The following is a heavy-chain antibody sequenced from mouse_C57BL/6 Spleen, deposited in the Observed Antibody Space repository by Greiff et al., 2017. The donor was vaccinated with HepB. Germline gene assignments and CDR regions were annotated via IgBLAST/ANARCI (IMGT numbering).Heavy chain of an antibody. CDR1: GYTFTSYW. V-gene: IGHV1-69*01. J-gene: IGHJ4*01. Sequence: QVQLKQPGAELVMPGASVKLSCKASGYTFTSYWMHWVKQRPGQGLEWIGEIDPSDSYTNYNQKFKGKSTLTVDKSSSTAYMQLSSLTSEDSAVYYCATVVGDYYYAMDYWGQGTSVTVSS. D-gene: IGHD1-1*01. CDR3: ATVVGDYYYAMDY. CDR2: IDPSDSYT.